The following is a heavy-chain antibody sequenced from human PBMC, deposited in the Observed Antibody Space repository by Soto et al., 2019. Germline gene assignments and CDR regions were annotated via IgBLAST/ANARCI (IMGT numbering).Heavy chain of an antibody. J-gene: IGHJ4*02. CDR2: IYWDDDK. V-gene: IGHV2-5*02. D-gene: IGHD3-3*01. Sequence: QITLNESGPTQVKPRQTLTLTCTFSGFSLTTSGVGVGWIRQSPGKAPEWLALIYWDDDKRYSPSLKSNLTITKATYKNQVVLTMADLDPADPATYYCAHRVLRTVFGLVTTTAIYFNFWGQGTPVAVPS. CDR1: GFSLTTSGVG. CDR3: AHRVLRTVFGLVTTTAIYFNF.